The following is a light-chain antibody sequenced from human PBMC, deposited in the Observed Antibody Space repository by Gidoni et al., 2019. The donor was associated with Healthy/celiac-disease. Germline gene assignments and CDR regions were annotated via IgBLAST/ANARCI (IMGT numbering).Light chain of an antibody. Sequence: EIVLTQSPATLSVSPGERATLSCRASQRVSSYLAWYQQNPGQAPRLLIYDASNRATGIPARCSGSGSGTDFTLTISSLEPEDFAVYYCQQRSNWPPVITFXXXTRLEIK. CDR2: DAS. J-gene: IGKJ5*01. CDR3: QQRSNWPPVIT. CDR1: QRVSSY. V-gene: IGKV3-11*01.